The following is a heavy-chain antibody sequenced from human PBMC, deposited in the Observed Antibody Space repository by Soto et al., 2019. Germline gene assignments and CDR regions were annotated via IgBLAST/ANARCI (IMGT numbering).Heavy chain of an antibody. D-gene: IGHD6-13*01. CDR3: ARVRKAGPSSSWGIDY. CDR2: IYYSGST. V-gene: IGHV4-59*01. Sequence: QVQLQESGPGLVKPSETLSLTCTVSGGSISSYYWSWIRQPPGKGLEWIGYIYYSGSTNYNPSLKSRVTISVDTSKNQCSLKLSSVTAADTAVYYCARVRKAGPSSSWGIDYWGQGTLVTVSS. CDR1: GGSISSYY. J-gene: IGHJ4*02.